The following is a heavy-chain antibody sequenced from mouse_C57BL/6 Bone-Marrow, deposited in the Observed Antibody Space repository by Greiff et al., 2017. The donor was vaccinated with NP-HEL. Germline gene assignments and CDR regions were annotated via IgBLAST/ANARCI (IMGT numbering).Heavy chain of an antibody. CDR3: ARQDYSNYGDY. Sequence: EVHLVESGGDLVKPGGSLKLSCAASGFTFSSYGMSWVRQTPDKRLEWVATISSGGSYTYYPDSVKGRFTISRDNAKNTLYLQMSSLKSEDTAMYYCARQDYSNYGDYWGQGTTLTVSS. D-gene: IGHD2-5*01. CDR2: ISSGGSYT. J-gene: IGHJ2*01. V-gene: IGHV5-6*01. CDR1: GFTFSSYG.